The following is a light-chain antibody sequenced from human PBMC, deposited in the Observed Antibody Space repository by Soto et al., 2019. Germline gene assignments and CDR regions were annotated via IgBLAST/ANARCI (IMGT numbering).Light chain of an antibody. CDR3: QSYDSSLSGV. V-gene: IGLV1-40*01. CDR2: GNS. J-gene: IGLJ1*01. CDR1: SSNIGAGYD. Sequence: QAVVTQPPSVSGAPGQRVTISCTGSSSNIGAGYDVHWYQQSPGTAPKLLIYGNSNRPSGVPDRFSGSKSGTSASLAITGLQAEDEADYYCQSYDSSLSGVFGSGTKLTVL.